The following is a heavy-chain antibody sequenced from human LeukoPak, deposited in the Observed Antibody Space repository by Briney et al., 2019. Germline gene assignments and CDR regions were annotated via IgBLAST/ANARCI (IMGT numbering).Heavy chain of an antibody. CDR1: GITFSSYW. V-gene: IGHV3-7*01. J-gene: IGHJ4*02. Sequence: AGGSLRLSCAASGITFSSYWMTWVRQAPGKGLEWVANIKQDGSETYYVDSVKCRFTIARDNAKNSLHLQMNSLRAEDTAVYYCARDSDSSSFDYWGKGTLVTVSS. CDR3: ARDSDSSSFDY. CDR2: IKQDGSET. D-gene: IGHD6-6*01.